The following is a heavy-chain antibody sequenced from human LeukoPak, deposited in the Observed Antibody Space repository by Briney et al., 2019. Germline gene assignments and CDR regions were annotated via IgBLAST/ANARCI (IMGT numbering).Heavy chain of an antibody. V-gene: IGHV1-69*13. J-gene: IGHJ6*03. Sequence: SVKVSCKASGGTFSSYAISWVRQAPGQGLEWMGGIIPVFGTSNYAQKFQGRVTITADESTRTAYMELSSLRSEDTAVYYCASFMPTMVRGVTDYYYMDVWGKGTTVTISS. CDR2: IIPVFGTS. D-gene: IGHD3-10*01. CDR3: ASFMPTMVRGVTDYYYMDV. CDR1: GGTFSSYA.